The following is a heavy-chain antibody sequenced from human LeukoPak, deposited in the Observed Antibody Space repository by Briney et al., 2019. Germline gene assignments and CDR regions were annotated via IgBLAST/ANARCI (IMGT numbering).Heavy chain of an antibody. J-gene: IGHJ4*02. Sequence: GGSLRLSCAASGFTFSSYEMNWVRQAPGKGPEWVSYISSSGSTIYYADSVKGRFTISRDNAKNSLYLQMNSLRAEDTAVYYCAREETNGDFDYWGQGTLVTVSS. D-gene: IGHD4-17*01. CDR3: AREETNGDFDY. V-gene: IGHV3-48*03. CDR2: ISSSGSTI. CDR1: GFTFSSYE.